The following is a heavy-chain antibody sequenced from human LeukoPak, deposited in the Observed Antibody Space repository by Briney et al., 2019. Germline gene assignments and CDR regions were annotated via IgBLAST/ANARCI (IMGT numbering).Heavy chain of an antibody. D-gene: IGHD6-13*01. J-gene: IGHJ6*04. CDR2: TIPIFGTA. Sequence: GASVKVSCKASGGTFSSYAISWVRQAPGQGLEWMGGTIPIFGTANYAQKFQGRVTITADESTSTAYMEPSSLRSEDTAVYYCARGGAAAGTYYYYYGMDVWGKGTTVTVSS. CDR3: ARGGAAAGTYYYYYGMDV. V-gene: IGHV1-69*13. CDR1: GGTFSSYA.